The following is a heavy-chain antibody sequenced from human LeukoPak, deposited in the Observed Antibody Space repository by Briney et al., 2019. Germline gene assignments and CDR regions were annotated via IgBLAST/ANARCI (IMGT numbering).Heavy chain of an antibody. CDR2: IYYNGNT. CDR3: ARLGGGGIANFDY. CDR1: GGSISRYY. Sequence: SETLSLTCTVSGGSISRYYWSWIRQPPGKGLEWIGHIYYNGNTNYNPSLESRVTISVDTSKNQFSLKLSSVTAADTAVYYCARLGGGGIANFDYWGQGNLVTVSS. V-gene: IGHV4-59*08. D-gene: IGHD6-13*01. J-gene: IGHJ4*02.